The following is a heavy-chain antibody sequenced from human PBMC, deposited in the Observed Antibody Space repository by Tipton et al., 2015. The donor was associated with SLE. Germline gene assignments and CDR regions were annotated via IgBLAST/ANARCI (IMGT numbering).Heavy chain of an antibody. V-gene: IGHV3-23*01. Sequence: SLRLSCAASGFTFSSYAMSWVRQGPGKGLEWVSVISDSAGSTYSADSVKGRFTISRDNSKNTPYLQLNSLRTEDTAVYYCTTDPSSITFGGVFDLDYWGQGTLVTVSS. CDR2: ISDSAGST. CDR1: GFTFSSYA. J-gene: IGHJ4*02. CDR3: TTDPSSITFGGVFDLDY. D-gene: IGHD3-16*02.